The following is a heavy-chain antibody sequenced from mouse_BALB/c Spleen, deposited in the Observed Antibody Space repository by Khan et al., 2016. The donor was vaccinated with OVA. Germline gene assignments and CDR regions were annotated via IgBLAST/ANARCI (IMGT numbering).Heavy chain of an antibody. CDR1: GYSITSDYA. V-gene: IGHV3-2*02. CDR2: IHHSGST. Sequence: EVQLQESGPGLVKPSQSLTLTCTVTGYSITSDYAWNWIRQFPGRKLEWMGSIHHSGSTCYNPSLKSRLSITRDTSTTPFFLNLYSVTTENTATYCCARRSVWGAGTTVTVSS. CDR3: ARRSV. J-gene: IGHJ1*01.